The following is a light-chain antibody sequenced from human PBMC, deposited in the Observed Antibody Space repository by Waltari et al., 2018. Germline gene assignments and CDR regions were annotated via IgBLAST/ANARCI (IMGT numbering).Light chain of an antibody. CDR2: DAS. CDR1: QSGSSY. J-gene: IGKJ1*01. V-gene: IGKV3-11*01. CDR3: QQRSNWPQP. Sequence: DIVLTQSPAPLSLSPGERPTLPCRASQSGSSYFAWYQQKPGQAPRLLIYDASNRDTRIAARFSGSGSGTDFTLTISSLGQEDCAVYYCQQRSNWPQPFGQGTKVESK.